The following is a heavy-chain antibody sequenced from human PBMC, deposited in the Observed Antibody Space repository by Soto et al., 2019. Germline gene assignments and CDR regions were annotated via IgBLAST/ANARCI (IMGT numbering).Heavy chain of an antibody. CDR3: ARVAGSYIHDY. Sequence: SETLSLTCTVSGGSISSGDYYWSWIRQPPGKGLGWIGYIYYSGSTYYNPSLKSRVTISVDTSKNQFSLKLSSVTAADTAVYYCARVAGSYIHDYWGQGTLVTVSS. V-gene: IGHV4-30-4*01. CDR2: IYYSGST. J-gene: IGHJ4*02. CDR1: GGSISSGDYY. D-gene: IGHD3-10*01.